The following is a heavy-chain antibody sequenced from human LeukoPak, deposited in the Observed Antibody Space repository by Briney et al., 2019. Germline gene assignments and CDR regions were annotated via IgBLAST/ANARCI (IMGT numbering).Heavy chain of an antibody. Sequence: GGSLRLSSAASGFTFSSYDMHWVPQAPGKGLEGGAVIWYDGSNKYYADCVKGRLTISRDNSKNTLYLQMNSLRAEDTAVYYCAKVFALYSSGWSTLDYWGQGALVTVSS. CDR3: AKVFALYSSGWSTLDY. CDR1: GFTFSSYD. V-gene: IGHV3-33*06. J-gene: IGHJ4*02. D-gene: IGHD6-19*01. CDR2: IWYDGSNK.